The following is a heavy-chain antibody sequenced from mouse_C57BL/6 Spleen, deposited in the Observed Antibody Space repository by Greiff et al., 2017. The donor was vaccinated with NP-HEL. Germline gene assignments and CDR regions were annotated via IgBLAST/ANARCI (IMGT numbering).Heavy chain of an antibody. CDR1: GFNIKDDY. CDR3: TTNYGSSTFAY. CDR2: IDPENGDT. J-gene: IGHJ3*01. Sequence: VQLKQSGAELVRPGASVKLSCTASGFNIKDDYMQWVKQRPEQGLEWIGWIDPENGDTEYASKFQGKATITADTSSNTAYLQLSSLTSEDTAVYYCTTNYGSSTFAYWGQGTLVTVSA. V-gene: IGHV14-4*01. D-gene: IGHD1-1*01.